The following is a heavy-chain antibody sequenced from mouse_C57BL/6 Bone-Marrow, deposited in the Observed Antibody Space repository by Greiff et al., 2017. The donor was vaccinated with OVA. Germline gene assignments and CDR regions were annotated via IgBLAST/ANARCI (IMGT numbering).Heavy chain of an antibody. D-gene: IGHD1-1*01. Sequence: EVKLVESGAELVRPGASVKLSCTASGFNIKDDYMHWVKQRPEQGLEWIGWIDPENGDTEYASKFQGKATITADTSSNTAYLQLSSLTSEDTAVYYCTSTVGEAWFAYWGQGTLVTVSA. V-gene: IGHV14-4*01. CDR2: IDPENGDT. J-gene: IGHJ3*01. CDR3: TSTVGEAWFAY. CDR1: GFNIKDDY.